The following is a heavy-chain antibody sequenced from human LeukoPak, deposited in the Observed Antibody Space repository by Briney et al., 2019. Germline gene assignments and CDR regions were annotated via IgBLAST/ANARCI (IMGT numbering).Heavy chain of an antibody. J-gene: IGHJ4*02. Sequence: ASVKVSCKASGYTFTGYYMHWVRQAPGQGLEWMGWINPNSGGTNYAQKFQGRVTMTRDTSISTAYMELSRLRSEDTAVYYCARPLEGYGGNLLAVAGYWGQGTLVTVSS. V-gene: IGHV1-2*02. CDR2: INPNSGGT. CDR3: ARPLEGYGGNLLAVAGY. CDR1: GYTFTGYY. D-gene: IGHD4-23*01.